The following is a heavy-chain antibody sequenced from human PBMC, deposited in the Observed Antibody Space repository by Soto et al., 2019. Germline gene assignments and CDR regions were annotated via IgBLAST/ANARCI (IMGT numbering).Heavy chain of an antibody. Sequence: QVQLVESGGGVVQPGRSLRLSCAASGFTFSSYGMHWVRQAPGKGLEWVAVIWYDGSNKYYADSVKGRFTISRDKSKNTLYLQMNSRRAEDTAVDYCARALHVDPWGQGTLVTVSS. CDR3: ARALHVDP. CDR1: GFTFSSYG. J-gene: IGHJ5*02. CDR2: IWYDGSNK. V-gene: IGHV3-33*01.